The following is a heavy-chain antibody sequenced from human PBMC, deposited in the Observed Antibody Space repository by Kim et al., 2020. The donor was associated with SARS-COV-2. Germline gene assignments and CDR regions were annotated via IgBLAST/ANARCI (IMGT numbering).Heavy chain of an antibody. J-gene: IGHJ4*02. D-gene: IGHD3-3*01. CDR3: ARARVAALDS. Sequence: TTPHHPSLKCRVTLSADTSRNQVSLRLPSVTAADTAVYYCARARVAALDSWGQGTLVTVSS. V-gene: IGHV4-39*01. CDR2: TT.